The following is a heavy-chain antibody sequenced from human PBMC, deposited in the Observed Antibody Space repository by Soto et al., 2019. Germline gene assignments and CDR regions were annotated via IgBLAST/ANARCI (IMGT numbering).Heavy chain of an antibody. D-gene: IGHD5-18*01. J-gene: IGHJ4*02. CDR1: GGSLSSGDYY. CDR3: CRIQLWLRRVDY. V-gene: IGHV4-30-4*01. CDR2: IYYSGST. Sequence: PSETLSLTCTVSGGSLSSGDYYWSWIRQPPGKGLEWIGYIYYSGSTYYNPSLKSRVTISVDTSKNQFSLKLSSVTAADTAVYYCCRIQLWLRRVDYWRQGTLVTAPQ.